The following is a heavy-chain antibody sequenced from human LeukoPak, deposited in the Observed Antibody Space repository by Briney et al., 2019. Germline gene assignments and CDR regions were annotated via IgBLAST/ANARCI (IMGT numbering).Heavy chain of an antibody. V-gene: IGHV3-7*01. Sequence: GGSLRLSCAASGFTFSSYWMSWVRQAPGKGLEWVANIKQDGSEKYYVDSVKGRFTISRDNAKSLLYLQMNNLRAEDTAVYYCARVIEDSGSYFCDYWGQGTLVTVSS. CDR3: ARVIEDSGSYFCDY. D-gene: IGHD1-26*01. J-gene: IGHJ4*02. CDR2: IKQDGSEK. CDR1: GFTFSSYW.